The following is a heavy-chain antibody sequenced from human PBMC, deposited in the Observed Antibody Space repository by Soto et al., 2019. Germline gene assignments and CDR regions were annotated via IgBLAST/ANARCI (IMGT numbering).Heavy chain of an antibody. CDR2: IIPIFGTT. J-gene: IGHJ1*01. Sequence: ASVKVSCKASGGTFNTYTFSWVRQSPGQGLEWMGSIIPIFGTTHYAQSFQGRLSITADQSSTTTYMELRSLTSHDTALYYCARIPRYSFPTSDPLDNWGQGTLVTVSS. D-gene: IGHD1-26*01. CDR3: ARIPRYSFPTSDPLDN. V-gene: IGHV1-69*13. CDR1: GGTFNTYT.